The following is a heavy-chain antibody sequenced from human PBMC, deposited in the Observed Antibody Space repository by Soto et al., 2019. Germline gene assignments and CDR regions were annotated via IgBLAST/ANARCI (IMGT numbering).Heavy chain of an antibody. D-gene: IGHD3-22*01. V-gene: IGHV5-51*01. CDR3: AKSYYYDSSGNWNDAFDI. CDR1: GYSFTSYW. CDR2: IYPGDSDT. J-gene: IGHJ3*02. Sequence: GESLKISCKGSGYSFTSYWIGWVRQMPGKGLEWMGIIYPGDSDTRYSPSFQGQVTISADKSISTAYLQWSSLKASDTAMYYCAKSYYYDSSGNWNDAFDIWGQGTMVTVSS.